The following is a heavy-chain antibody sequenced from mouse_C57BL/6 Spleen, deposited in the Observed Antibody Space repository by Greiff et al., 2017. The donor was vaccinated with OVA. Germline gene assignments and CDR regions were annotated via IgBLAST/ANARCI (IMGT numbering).Heavy chain of an antibody. J-gene: IGHJ2*01. Sequence: VQLQQSGAELVRPGASVTLSCKASGYTFTDYEMHWVKQTPVHGLEWIGAIDPETGGTSYNEKFKGKAILTADKSSSTAYMELRSLTSEDSAVYYCTRSRDGDYFDYWGQGTTLTVSS. D-gene: IGHD2-3*01. V-gene: IGHV1-15*01. CDR1: GYTFTDYE. CDR3: TRSRDGDYFDY. CDR2: IDPETGGT.